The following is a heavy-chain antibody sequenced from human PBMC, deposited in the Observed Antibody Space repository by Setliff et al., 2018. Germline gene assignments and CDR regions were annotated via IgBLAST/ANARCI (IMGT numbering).Heavy chain of an antibody. Sequence: LSLTCTVSGDPMSSRRYYWAWIRQPAGKGLEWIGQIYTSWSTNYNPSLKSRVTISLDTSKSQFFLKLNSVTAADTAVYYCARMSGFQYIDVWDKGTTVTVSS. CDR2: IYTSWST. CDR3: ARMSGFQYIDV. V-gene: IGHV4-61*09. D-gene: IGHD3-3*01. CDR1: GDPMSSRRYY. J-gene: IGHJ6*03.